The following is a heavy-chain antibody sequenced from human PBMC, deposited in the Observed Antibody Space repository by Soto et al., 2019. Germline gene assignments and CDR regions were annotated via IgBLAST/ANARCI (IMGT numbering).Heavy chain of an antibody. D-gene: IGHD2-2*01. Sequence: SETLSLTCTVSGGSISSYYWSWIRQPPGKGLEWIGYIYYSGSTNYNPSLKSRVTISVDTSKNQFSLKLSSVTAADTAVYYCARVGDIVVVPAGGGLDVWGPGTTVTVSS. CDR2: IYYSGST. CDR1: GGSISSYY. V-gene: IGHV4-59*01. J-gene: IGHJ6*01. CDR3: ARVGDIVVVPAGGGLDV.